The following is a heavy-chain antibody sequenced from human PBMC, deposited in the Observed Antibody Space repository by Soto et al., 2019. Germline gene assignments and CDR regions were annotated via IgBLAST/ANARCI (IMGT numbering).Heavy chain of an antibody. D-gene: IGHD3-3*01. Sequence: QVQLQESGPGLVKPSQTLSLTCTVSGGSISSGGYYWSWIRQHPGKGLEWIGYIYYSGSTYYNPSRKSRXXIXVXXSKNQFSLKLSSVTAADTAVYYCARDLDGGSYYDYWGQGTLVTVSS. V-gene: IGHV4-31*03. CDR3: ARDLDGGSYYDY. CDR1: GGSISSGGYY. J-gene: IGHJ4*02. CDR2: IYYSGST.